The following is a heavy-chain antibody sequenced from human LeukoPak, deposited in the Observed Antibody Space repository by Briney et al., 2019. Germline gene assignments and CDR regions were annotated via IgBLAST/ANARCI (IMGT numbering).Heavy chain of an antibody. D-gene: IGHD3-9*01. CDR2: INAGNGNT. J-gene: IGHJ4*02. Sequence: ASVKVSCKASGYTFTSYAMHWVRQAPGQRLEWMGWINAGNGNTKYSQKFQGRVTITRDTSASTAYMELSSLRSEDTAVYYCARGPDDYDILTGCYDPFDYWGQGTLVTVSS. CDR1: GYTFTSYA. V-gene: IGHV1-3*01. CDR3: ARGPDDYDILTGCYDPFDY.